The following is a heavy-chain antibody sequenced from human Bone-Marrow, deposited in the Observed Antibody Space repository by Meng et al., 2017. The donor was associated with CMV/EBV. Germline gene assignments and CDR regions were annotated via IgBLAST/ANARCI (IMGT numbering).Heavy chain of an antibody. CDR2: IIPILGIA. V-gene: IGHV1-69*04. J-gene: IGHJ4*02. D-gene: IGHD2-15*01. CDR1: GYTFTSYD. Sequence: SVKVSCKASGYTFTSYDINWVRQAPGQGLEWMGRIIPILGIANYAQKFQGRVTITADKSTSTAYMELSSLRSEDTAVYYCASLGYCSGGSCYGGYWGQGTLVTVSS. CDR3: ASLGYCSGGSCYGGY.